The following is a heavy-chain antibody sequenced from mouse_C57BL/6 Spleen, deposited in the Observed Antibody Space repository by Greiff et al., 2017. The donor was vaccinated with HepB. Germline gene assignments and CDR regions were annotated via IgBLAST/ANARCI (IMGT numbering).Heavy chain of an antibody. CDR1: GFTFSDYG. J-gene: IGHJ4*01. Sequence: DVQLVESGGGLVKPGGSLKLSCAASGFTFSDYGMHWVRQAPEKGLEWVAYISSGSSTIYYADTVKGRFTISRDNAKNTLFLQMTSPRSEDTAMYYGARGGYYGNYRYAMDYWGQGTSVTVSS. CDR3: ARGGYYGNYRYAMDY. CDR2: ISSGSSTI. V-gene: IGHV5-17*01. D-gene: IGHD2-1*01.